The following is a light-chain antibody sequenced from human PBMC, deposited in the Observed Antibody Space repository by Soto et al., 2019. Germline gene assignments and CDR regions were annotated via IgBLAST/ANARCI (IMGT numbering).Light chain of an antibody. CDR1: SNDVGNYNY. J-gene: IGLJ2*01. V-gene: IGLV2-8*01. CDR3: SSYSGTNNLLI. Sequence: QSALTQPPSASGSPGQSVTLSCTGTSNDVGNYNYVSWYQQHPGKAPKVLISEVSKRPSGVPDRFSGSKSGNMASLTVSGLQAEDEADYYCSSYSGTNNLLIFGGGTKVTVL. CDR2: EVS.